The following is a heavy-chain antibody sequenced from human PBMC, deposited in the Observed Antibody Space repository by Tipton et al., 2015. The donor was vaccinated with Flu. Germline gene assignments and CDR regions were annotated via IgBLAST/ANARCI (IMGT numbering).Heavy chain of an antibody. CDR2: ISSSSSTI. V-gene: IGHV3-48*02. D-gene: IGHD6-19*01. Sequence: GSLRLSCAASGFTFSSYSMNWVRQAPGKGLEWVSCISSSSSTIYYADSVKGRFTISRDNAKNSLYLQMNSLRDEDTAVYYCARDEYSSGWYMIEGYYYYGMDVWGQGTTVTVSS. CDR3: ARDEYSSGWYMIEGYYYYGMDV. CDR1: GFTFSSYS. J-gene: IGHJ6*02.